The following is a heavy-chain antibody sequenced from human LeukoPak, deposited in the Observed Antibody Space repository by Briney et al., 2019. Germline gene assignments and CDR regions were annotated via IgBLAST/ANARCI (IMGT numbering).Heavy chain of an antibody. V-gene: IGHV4-59*01. CDR1: GASFSGYY. CDR3: ARSSSGYYDFWSLNYHFDY. Sequence: SETLSLTCALYGASFSGYYWSWIRQPPGKGLEWIGYIYYSGSPNYNPSFKSRVTISVDTSKNQFSLKLSSVTAADTAVYYCARSSSGYYDFWSLNYHFDYWGQGTLVTVSS. J-gene: IGHJ4*02. CDR2: IYYSGSP. D-gene: IGHD3-3*01.